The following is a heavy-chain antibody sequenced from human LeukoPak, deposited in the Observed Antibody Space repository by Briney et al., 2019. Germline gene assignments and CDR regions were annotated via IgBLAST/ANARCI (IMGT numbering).Heavy chain of an antibody. J-gene: IGHJ6*02. CDR2: IYTSGST. V-gene: IGHV4-4*07. D-gene: IGHD2-2*01. Sequence: SETLSLPFTVSGGSISSYYWSWIRRPAGKGVGWIGRIYTSGSTNYNPSLKSRVTMSVDTSKNQFSLKLSSVTAADTAVYYCARDPVREFIPAAQYGMDVWGQGTTLTVSS. CDR3: ARDPVREFIPAAQYGMDV. CDR1: GGSISSYY.